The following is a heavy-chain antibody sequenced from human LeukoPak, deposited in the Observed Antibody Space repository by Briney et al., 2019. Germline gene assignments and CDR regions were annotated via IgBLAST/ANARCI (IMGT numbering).Heavy chain of an antibody. CDR2: IYWDDDK. CDR3: AHTGYSSSSIAFDI. Sequence: TLSLTCTVSGGSISSYYWSWTRQPPGKALEWLALIYWDDDKRYSPSLKSRLTITKDTSKNQVVLTMTNMDPVDTATYYCAHTGYSSSSIAFDIWGQGTMVTVSS. CDR1: GGSISSYYW. V-gene: IGHV2-5*08. D-gene: IGHD6-6*01. J-gene: IGHJ3*02.